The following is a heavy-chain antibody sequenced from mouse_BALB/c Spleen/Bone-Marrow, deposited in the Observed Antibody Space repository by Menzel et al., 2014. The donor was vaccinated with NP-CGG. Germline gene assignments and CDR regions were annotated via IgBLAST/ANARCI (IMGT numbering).Heavy chain of an antibody. CDR1: GFNIKDTY. V-gene: IGHV14-3*02. D-gene: IGHD2-14*01. Sequence: EVKLMESGAELVKPGASVKLSCTASGFNIKDTYMHWVKQRPELGLEWIGRIDPANGNTKYDPKFQGKATITTDTSSNTAYLQLRSLTSEDTAVYYCARYDYRYSWFAYWGQGTLVTVSA. CDR3: ARYDYRYSWFAY. J-gene: IGHJ3*01. CDR2: IDPANGNT.